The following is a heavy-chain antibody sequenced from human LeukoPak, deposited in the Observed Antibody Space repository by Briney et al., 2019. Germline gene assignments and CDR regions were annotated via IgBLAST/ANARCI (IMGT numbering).Heavy chain of an antibody. CDR1: GFTFSDYW. Sequence: PGGSLRLSCAASGFTFSDYWMSWVRQAPGKGLEWVANIKRDGSEKYYVDSVKGRFTISRDNAKNSLYLQMNSLRAEDTAVYYCARPLRSTGWYIYSHLWGQGTLLTVSS. V-gene: IGHV3-7*01. D-gene: IGHD6-19*01. J-gene: IGHJ1*01. CDR2: IKRDGSEK. CDR3: ARPLRSTGWYIYSHL.